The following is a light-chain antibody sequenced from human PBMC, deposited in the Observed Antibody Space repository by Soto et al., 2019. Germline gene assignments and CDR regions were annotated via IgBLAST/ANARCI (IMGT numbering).Light chain of an antibody. J-gene: IGKJ5*01. V-gene: IGKV1-8*01. CDR3: QQANSFPIT. CDR2: AAS. Sequence: AIRMTQSPSSFSASTGDRVTITCRASQGISSYLAWYQQKPGKAPKLLIYAASTLQSGVPSRFSGSGSATDFTLTISCLQSEDFATYYCQQANSFPITFGQGTRLEIK. CDR1: QGISSY.